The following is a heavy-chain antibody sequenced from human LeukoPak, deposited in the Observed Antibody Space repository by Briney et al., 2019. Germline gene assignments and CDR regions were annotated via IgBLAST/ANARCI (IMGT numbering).Heavy chain of an antibody. CDR3: ARGEPPDGDAFDI. D-gene: IGHD1-14*01. J-gene: IGHJ3*02. Sequence: PSETLSLTCTVSGGSISSSSYYWGWIRQPPGKGLEWIGRIHYSGSTYYNPSLKSRVTIFVDTSRNQFSLKVSSVTAADTAVYYCARGEPPDGDAFDIWGQGTMVTVSS. CDR1: GGSISSSSYY. CDR2: IHYSGST. V-gene: IGHV4-39*01.